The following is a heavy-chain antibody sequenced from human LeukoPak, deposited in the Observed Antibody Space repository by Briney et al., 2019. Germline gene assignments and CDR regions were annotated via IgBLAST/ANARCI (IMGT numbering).Heavy chain of an antibody. V-gene: IGHV1-18*01. CDR2: ISAYNGNT. CDR1: GYTFTSYG. J-gene: IGHJ6*03. D-gene: IGHD3-22*01. CDR3: ARDREPYYYDSSGYVVYYYYYMDV. Sequence: ASVKVSCKASGYTFTSYGISWVRQAPGQGLEWMGWISAYNGNTNYAQKLQGRVTMTTDTSTSTAYMELRSLRSDDTAVYYCARDREPYYYDSSGYVVYYYYYMDVWGKGTTVTISS.